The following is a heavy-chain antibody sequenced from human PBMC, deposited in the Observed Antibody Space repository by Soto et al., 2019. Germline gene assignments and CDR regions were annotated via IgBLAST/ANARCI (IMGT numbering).Heavy chain of an antibody. CDR3: GKGKELGVVRYGLDA. CDR2: FGGDENYT. Sequence: PGGSLRLSCGASGFSVKRYWMHWVRQAPGKGLVWLSRFGGDENYTDYADSVRGRFTISRDIAKNTIYLQMNSLRAEDKAVYYCGKGKELGVVRYGLDAWGQGTTVTVSS. D-gene: IGHD3-3*01. V-gene: IGHV3-74*01. CDR1: GFSVKRYW. J-gene: IGHJ6*02.